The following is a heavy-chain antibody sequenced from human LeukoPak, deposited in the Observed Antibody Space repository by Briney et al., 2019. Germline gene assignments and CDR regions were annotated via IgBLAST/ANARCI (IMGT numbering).Heavy chain of an antibody. CDR1: GFSISDYW. D-gene: IGHD5/OR15-5a*01. CDR3: ASRESSVSQSH. J-gene: IGHJ4*01. V-gene: IGHV3-7*01. CDR2: INEDGSVQ. Sequence: GGSLRLSCAASGFSISDYWMNWVRQVPGKGLEWVANINEDGSVQDYVDSVRGRFTISRDNAKNSLYLQMNSLGAEDTAIYYCASRESSVSQSHWGRGTLVTVSS.